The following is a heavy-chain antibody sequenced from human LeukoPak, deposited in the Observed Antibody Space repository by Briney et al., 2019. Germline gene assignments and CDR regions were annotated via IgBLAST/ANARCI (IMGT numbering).Heavy chain of an antibody. J-gene: IGHJ3*02. Sequence: EASVKVSCKASGYTFTSCDINWVRQATGQGLEWMGWINPNSGGTNYAQKFQGRVTMTRDTSISTAYMELSRLRSDDTAVYYCARGNWNYVYAFDIWGQGTMVTVSS. V-gene: IGHV1-2*02. CDR3: ARGNWNYVYAFDI. CDR2: INPNSGGT. D-gene: IGHD1-7*01. CDR1: GYTFTSCD.